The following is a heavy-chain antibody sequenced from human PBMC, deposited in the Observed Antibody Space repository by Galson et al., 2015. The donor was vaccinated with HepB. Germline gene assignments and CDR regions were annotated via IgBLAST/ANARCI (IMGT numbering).Heavy chain of an antibody. J-gene: IGHJ3*02. CDR3: ARDQVATIFGPENAFDI. CDR1: GFTFSDYY. V-gene: IGHV3-11*06. D-gene: IGHD5-12*01. CDR2: ISSSSSYT. Sequence: SLRLSCAASGFTFSDYYMSWIRQAPGKGLKWVSYISSSSSYTNYADSVKGRFTISRDNAKNSLYLQMNSLRAEDTAVYYCARDQVATIFGPENAFDIWGQGTMVTVSS.